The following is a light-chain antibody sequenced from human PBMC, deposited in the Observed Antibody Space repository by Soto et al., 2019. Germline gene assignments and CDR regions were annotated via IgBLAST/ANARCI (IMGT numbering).Light chain of an antibody. CDR1: QNIRSH. CDR2: ASS. V-gene: IGKV3-15*01. Sequence: EIVMTQSPATLSVSPGESATLSCRASQNIRSHLAWYQLRPGQAPRLLIYASSTRATGIPARFSGSGSGTEFTLTISSLQSEDFGVYYCQQYGDSPLTSGPGTKVDIK. J-gene: IGKJ3*01. CDR3: QQYGDSPLT.